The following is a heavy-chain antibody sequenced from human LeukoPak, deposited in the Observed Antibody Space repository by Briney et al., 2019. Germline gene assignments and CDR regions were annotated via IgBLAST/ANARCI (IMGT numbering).Heavy chain of an antibody. J-gene: IGHJ4*02. D-gene: IGHD2-2*01. CDR2: INHSGST. V-gene: IGHV4-34*01. Sequence: SETLSLTCAVYGGSFSGYYWSWIRQPPGKGLEWIGEINHSGSTNYNPSLKSRVTMSVDTSKNQFSLKMTSVTAADTAVYYCARAAGRGSTSGLDFDYWGQGTLVTVSS. CDR1: GGSFSGYY. CDR3: ARAAGRGSTSGLDFDY.